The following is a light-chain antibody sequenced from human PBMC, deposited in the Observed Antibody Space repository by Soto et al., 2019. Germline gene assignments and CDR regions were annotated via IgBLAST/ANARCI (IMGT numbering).Light chain of an antibody. J-gene: IGLJ2*01. CDR2: EVT. CDR3: ASYAGNNVI. V-gene: IGLV2-8*01. Sequence: SALTQPPSASGSPGQSVAISCTGTSSDVGGYNYVSWFQQHPGKAPKLMIYEVTKRPSGVPDRFSGSKSGNTASLTVSGLQAEDEADYYCASYAGNNVIFGGGTKVTVL. CDR1: SSDVGGYNY.